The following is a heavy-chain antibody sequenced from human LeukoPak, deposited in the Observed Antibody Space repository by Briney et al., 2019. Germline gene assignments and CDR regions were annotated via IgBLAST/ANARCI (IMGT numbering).Heavy chain of an antibody. Sequence: GASVKVSCKASGGSFNNEVFNWVRQGPGQGLEWMGGIIPMFGTTDYAQRFRDRVTITADKSTATVYMEVNSLTSDDTAVYYCATSTSGLKLDDDSWNHYYFYMDVWGTGTTVTVSS. V-gene: IGHV1-69*06. CDR3: ATSTSGLKLDDDSWNHYYFYMDV. J-gene: IGHJ6*03. CDR1: GGSFNNEV. D-gene: IGHD3-3*01. CDR2: IIPMFGTT.